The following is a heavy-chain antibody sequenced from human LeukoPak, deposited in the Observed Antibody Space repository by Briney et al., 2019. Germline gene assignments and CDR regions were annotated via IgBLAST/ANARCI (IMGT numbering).Heavy chain of an antibody. CDR3: ARERRGYYDILTGYSNQAYYFDY. CDR1: GGSFSGYY. Sequence: SETLSLTCAVYGGSFSGYYWSWIRQPPGKGLEWIGEINHSGSTNYNPSLKSRVTMSVDTSKNQFSLKLSSVTAADTAVYYCARERRGYYDILTGYSNQAYYFDYWGQGTLVTVSS. D-gene: IGHD3-9*01. V-gene: IGHV4-34*01. CDR2: INHSGST. J-gene: IGHJ4*02.